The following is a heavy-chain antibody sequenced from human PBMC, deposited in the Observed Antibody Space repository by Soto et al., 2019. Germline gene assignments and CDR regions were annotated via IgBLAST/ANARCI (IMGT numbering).Heavy chain of an antibody. CDR3: ARRGYCSSPTCYRGAFDI. CDR2: SIPLFGTT. Sequence: QVQLVQSGAEVKNPGSSVKVSCKASGGSFSSFAINWVRQAPGQGLEWMGGSIPLFGTTNYAQKFKGRVTITADKSTGTAYMELNSLRSEDTAVYYCARRGYCSSPTCYRGAFDIWGQGTMVTVSS. V-gene: IGHV1-69*06. D-gene: IGHD2-2*01. CDR1: GGSFSSFA. J-gene: IGHJ3*02.